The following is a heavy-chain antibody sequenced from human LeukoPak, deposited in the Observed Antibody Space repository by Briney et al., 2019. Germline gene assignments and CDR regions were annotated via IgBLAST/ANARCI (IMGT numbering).Heavy chain of an antibody. V-gene: IGHV3-48*01. CDR3: ASPPSGPAARSIAAAGTFDY. D-gene: IGHD6-13*01. CDR2: ISSTGGTI. Sequence: GRSLRLSCAASGFTFTTYGMHWVRQAPGKGLEWVSFISSTGGTIYYADSVKGRFTVSRDNGKNSLYLQMNSLRAEDTAVYYCASPPSGPAARSIAAAGTFDYWGEGSLVTVSS. CDR1: GFTFTTYG. J-gene: IGHJ4*02.